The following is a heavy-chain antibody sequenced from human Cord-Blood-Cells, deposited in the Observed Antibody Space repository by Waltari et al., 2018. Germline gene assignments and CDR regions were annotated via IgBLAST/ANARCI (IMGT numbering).Heavy chain of an antibody. J-gene: IGHJ4*02. CDR2: INHSGST. CDR3: ARGTGLGYYFDY. D-gene: IGHD6-19*01. CDR1: GGSFSGYS. V-gene: IGHV4-34*01. Sequence: QVQLQPWGAGLLKPSETLSLTCAVYGGSFSGYSWRWLRQPPGKGLEGIGEINHSGSTNYNPSLKSRVTISVDTSKNQFSLKLSSVTAADTAVYYCARGTGLGYYFDYWGQGTLVTVSS.